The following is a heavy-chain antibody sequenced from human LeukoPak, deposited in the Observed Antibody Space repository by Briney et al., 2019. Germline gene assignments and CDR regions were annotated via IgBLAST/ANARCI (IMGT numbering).Heavy chain of an antibody. D-gene: IGHD6-6*01. CDR2: IYYSGTT. J-gene: IGHJ4*02. CDR1: GGSIRNGDYY. Sequence: SQTLSLTCTVSGGSIRNGDYYWSWIRRPPGKGLECIGYIYYSGTTYYNPSLKSRVTISVDTSKNQFSLKLSSVTAADTAVYYCASSIAYYPYYFDYWGQGTLVTVSS. V-gene: IGHV4-30-4*01. CDR3: ASSIAYYPYYFDY.